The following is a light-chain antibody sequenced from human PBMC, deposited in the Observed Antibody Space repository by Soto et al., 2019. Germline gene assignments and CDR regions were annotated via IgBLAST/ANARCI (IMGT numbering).Light chain of an antibody. CDR2: KPS. Sequence: DIQMTQSPSTLSASVEDRVTIACRASQSISNYLAWYQQKPGKAPKLLIYKPSSLESGVPSRFSGSGSGTEFTLTISSLQPDDFATYHCQQYNSYSWTFGQGTKVDIK. V-gene: IGKV1-5*03. CDR1: QSISNY. CDR3: QQYNSYSWT. J-gene: IGKJ1*01.